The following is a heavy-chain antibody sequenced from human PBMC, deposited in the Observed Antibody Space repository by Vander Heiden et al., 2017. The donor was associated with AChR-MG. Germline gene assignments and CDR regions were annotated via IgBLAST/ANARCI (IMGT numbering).Heavy chain of an antibody. Sequence: QVQLPQWGPGLLKPSETLSPTCAVYGGSFSGYYWSWIRQPPGKGLEWIGEINHSGSTNYNPSLKSRVTISVDTSKNQFSLKLSSVTAADKAVYYCARGGHITITIFGVAPSVRWFDPWGQGTLVTVSS. CDR3: ARGGHITITIFGVAPSVRWFDP. V-gene: IGHV4-34*01. CDR1: GGSFSGYY. J-gene: IGHJ5*02. CDR2: INHSGST. D-gene: IGHD3-3*01.